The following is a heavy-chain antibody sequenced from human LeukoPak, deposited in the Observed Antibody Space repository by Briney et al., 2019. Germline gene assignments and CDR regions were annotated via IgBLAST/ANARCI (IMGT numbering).Heavy chain of an antibody. CDR2: ISSSSSYI. CDR3: ARAKPKNMVRGLIMRRESRYYFDY. V-gene: IGHV3-21*04. Sequence: GGSLRLSCAASGFTFSSYSMNWVRQAPGKGLEWVTSISSSSSYIYYADSVKGRFTISRDNAKNSLYLQMNSLRAEDTAVYYCARAKPKNMVRGLIMRRESRYYFDYWGQGTLVTVSS. D-gene: IGHD3-10*01. J-gene: IGHJ4*02. CDR1: GFTFSSYS.